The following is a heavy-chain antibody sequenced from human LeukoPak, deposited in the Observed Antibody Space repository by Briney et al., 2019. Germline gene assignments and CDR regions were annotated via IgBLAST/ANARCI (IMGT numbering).Heavy chain of an antibody. D-gene: IGHD2-21*01. V-gene: IGHV4-59*12. J-gene: IGHJ4*02. CDR2: IYYSGST. CDR3: ARDRGVSHAFDY. CDR1: GGSISSYY. Sequence: SETLSLTCTVSGGSISSYYWSWIRQPPGKGLEWIGYIYYSGSTNYNPSLKSRVTISVDTSKNQFSLKLSSVTAADTAVYYCARDRGVSHAFDYWGQGTLVTVSS.